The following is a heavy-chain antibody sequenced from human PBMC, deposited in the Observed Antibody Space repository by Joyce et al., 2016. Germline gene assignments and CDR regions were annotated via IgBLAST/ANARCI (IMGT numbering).Heavy chain of an antibody. V-gene: IGHV4-31*03. J-gene: IGHJ4*02. CDR1: GGAIRADGYY. Sequence: QVQLQESGPGLVKSSQTLSLTCTVSGGAIRADGYYWSWIRHNPGKVLGWICYIDHRGSTYYNPSLWSRVSISADTSENQCYLKLSSVTAADTAVYYCAIEYVSVAGTGIWGQGTLVTVSS. D-gene: IGHD6-19*01. CDR3: AIEYVSVAGTGI. CDR2: IDHRGST.